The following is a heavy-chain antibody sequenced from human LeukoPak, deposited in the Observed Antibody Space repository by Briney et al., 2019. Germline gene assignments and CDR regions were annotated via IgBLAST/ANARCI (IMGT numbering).Heavy chain of an antibody. CDR1: GFTFSSFA. Sequence: GGSLRLSCAASGFTFSSFAMHWVRQAPGKGLEWVALISYDGSNKYYADSVKGRFTISRDNSKNTLYLQMNSLRAEDTAVYYCAREGFNRGYYQYYYMDVWGKGTTVTVSS. V-gene: IGHV3-30*04. CDR3: AREGFNRGYYQYYYMDV. CDR2: ISYDGSNK. D-gene: IGHD7-27*01. J-gene: IGHJ6*03.